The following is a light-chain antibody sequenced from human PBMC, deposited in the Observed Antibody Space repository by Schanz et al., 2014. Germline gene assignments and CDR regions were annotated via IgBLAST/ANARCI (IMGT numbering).Light chain of an antibody. V-gene: IGKV3-20*01. CDR1: QSVSNSY. CDR2: DSS. J-gene: IGKJ2*01. Sequence: PGERATLSCRASQSVSNSYLAWYQQKPGQAPRLLIYDSSSRATGIPDRFSGSGSGTDFTLTISRLEPEDFAVYYCQQYGSSPYTFGQGTKLEIK. CDR3: QQYGSSPYT.